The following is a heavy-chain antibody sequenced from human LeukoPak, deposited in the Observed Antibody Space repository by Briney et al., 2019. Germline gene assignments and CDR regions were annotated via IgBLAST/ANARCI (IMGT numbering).Heavy chain of an antibody. V-gene: IGHV4-34*01. CDR3: ARHQSSSSWYYYYYMDV. J-gene: IGHJ6*03. Sequence: SETLSLTCAVYGGSFSGYYWSWIRQPPGKGLEWIGETNHSGSTNYNPSLKSRVTISVDTSKNQFSLKLSSVTAADTAVYYCARHQSSSSWYYYYYMDVWGKGTTVTISS. CDR1: GGSFSGYY. D-gene: IGHD6-13*01. CDR2: TNHSGST.